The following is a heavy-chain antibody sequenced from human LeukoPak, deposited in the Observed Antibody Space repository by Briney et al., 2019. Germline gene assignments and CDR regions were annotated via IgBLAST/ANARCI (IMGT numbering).Heavy chain of an antibody. D-gene: IGHD2-21*01. CDR2: IYYSGST. CDR3: ARVGIVVTNRYFDS. Sequence: SETLSLTCTVSGGSISSGGYYWSWIRQHPGKGLEWIGYIYYSGSTYYNPSLKSRVTISVDTSKNQFSLKLSSVTAADTAVYYCARVGIVVTNRYFDSWGQGTLVTVSS. CDR1: GGSISSGGYY. J-gene: IGHJ5*01. V-gene: IGHV4-31*03.